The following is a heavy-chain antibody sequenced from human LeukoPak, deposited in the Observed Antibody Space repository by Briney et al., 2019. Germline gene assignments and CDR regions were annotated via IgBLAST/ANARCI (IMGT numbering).Heavy chain of an antibody. J-gene: IGHJ4*02. V-gene: IGHV3-48*02. CDR3: ARDGGSGYSFGPNFDY. D-gene: IGHD5-18*01. CDR1: GFTFGSYT. Sequence: GGSLRLSCAASGFTFGSYTMTWVRQAPGKGLEWVSYISDSGGTIYYADSVKGRFTISRDNAKNSLYLQMNSLREEDTAVYYCARDGGSGYSFGPNFDYWGQGILVTVSS. CDR2: ISDSGGTI.